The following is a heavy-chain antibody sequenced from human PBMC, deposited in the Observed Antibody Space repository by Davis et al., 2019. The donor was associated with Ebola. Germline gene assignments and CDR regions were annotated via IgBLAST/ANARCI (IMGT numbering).Heavy chain of an antibody. D-gene: IGHD3-22*01. CDR1: GFTFSTYS. J-gene: IGHJ6*04. Sequence: PGGSLRLSCAASGFTFSTYSMSWVRQAPGKGLEWVSAISGSVGSTYYADSVKGRFTISRDNAKNSLYLQMNSLRPEDTAVYYCVKDKEEIVVAYYFYGMDVWGKGSTVIVSS. CDR3: VKDKEEIVVAYYFYGMDV. CDR2: ISGSVGST. V-gene: IGHV3-23*01.